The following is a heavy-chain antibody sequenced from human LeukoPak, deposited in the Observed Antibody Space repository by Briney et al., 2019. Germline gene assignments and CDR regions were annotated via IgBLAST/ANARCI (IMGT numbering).Heavy chain of an antibody. J-gene: IGHJ4*02. D-gene: IGHD6-13*01. CDR3: ARDVGGWSSTVRPYFGF. V-gene: IGHV3-48*03. CDR1: GFTFSSYE. Sequence: GGSLRLSCAVSGFTFSSYEMNWVRQAPGKGLEWVSYISGSGSTIYYADSVKGRFTISRDNAKNSLYLQMNSLRAEDTAVYYCARDVGGWSSTVRPYFGFWGQGTLVTVSS. CDR2: ISGSGSTI.